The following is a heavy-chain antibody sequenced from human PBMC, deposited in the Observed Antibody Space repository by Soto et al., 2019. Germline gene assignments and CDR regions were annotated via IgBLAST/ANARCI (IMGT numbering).Heavy chain of an antibody. J-gene: IGHJ4*02. Sequence: GGSLRLSCAASGFTFSSYAMSWVRQAPGKGLEWVSAISGSGGSTYYADSVKGRFTISRDNSKNTLYLQMNSLRAEDTAVYYCAKHSATLAVAGTIEDAGDYWGQGTLVTVSS. V-gene: IGHV3-23*01. CDR2: ISGSGGST. D-gene: IGHD6-19*01. CDR3: AKHSATLAVAGTIEDAGDY. CDR1: GFTFSSYA.